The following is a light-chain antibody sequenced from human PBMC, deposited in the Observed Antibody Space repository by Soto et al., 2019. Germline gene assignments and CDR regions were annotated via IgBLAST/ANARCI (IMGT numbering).Light chain of an antibody. CDR2: AAS. J-gene: IGKJ1*01. CDR3: QQTYCPLPT. Sequence: DIQMTQSPSTLSASVGDRVTITCRASQSISTYLNWYQQKAGLAPKLLIYAASSLQSGVPSRFSGSGSGTDFTLTISMLQPEDVATYCCQQTYCPLPTFGQGTKVDIK. CDR1: QSISTY. V-gene: IGKV1-39*01.